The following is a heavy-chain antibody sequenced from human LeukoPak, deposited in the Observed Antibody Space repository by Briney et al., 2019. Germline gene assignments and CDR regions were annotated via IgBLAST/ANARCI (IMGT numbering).Heavy chain of an antibody. CDR1: GFTLSRYD. J-gene: IGHJ3*02. CDR2: IGTAGDT. D-gene: IGHD1-1*01. CDR3: ARRGSGRAFDI. V-gene: IGHV3-13*01. Sequence: GGSLRLSCAASGFTLSRYDMHWVRQATGKGLEWVSTIGTAGDTYYSASVKGRFTISRENAKKSLYLQMNSLRAGDTAVYYCARRGSGRAFDIWGQGTMVTVSS.